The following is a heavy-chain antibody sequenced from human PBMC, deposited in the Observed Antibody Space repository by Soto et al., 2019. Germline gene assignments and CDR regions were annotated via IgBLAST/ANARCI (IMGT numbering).Heavy chain of an antibody. D-gene: IGHD6-19*01. CDR1: GLSISDSEMG. CDR2: IDSSGEK. CDR3: ARRHLAVAVSPWFDP. J-gene: IGHJ5*02. Sequence: QVTLKESGPVLVKPTETLTLRCTVSGLSISDSEMGVTWIRQPPGKALEWLAHIDSSGEKSYRTFLKSRLTISKDTSKSQIVLIMTNMDPADTGTYYCARRHLAVAVSPWFDPGGQGILVTVSS. V-gene: IGHV2-26*01.